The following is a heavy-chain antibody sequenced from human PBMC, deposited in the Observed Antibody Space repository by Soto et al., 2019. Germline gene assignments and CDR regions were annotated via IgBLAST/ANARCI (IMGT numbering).Heavy chain of an antibody. Sequence: QLQLQESGPGLVKPSETLSLTCTVSGGSISSSSYYWGWLRQPPGKGLEWIGTIYYSGSTYYNPSLKSRVTTSVDTSKNQFSLKLSSVTAADTAVYYCARQGSGSYNAFDIWGQGTVVTVSS. CDR3: ARQGSGSYNAFDI. CDR1: GGSISSSSYY. V-gene: IGHV4-39*01. CDR2: IYYSGST. D-gene: IGHD1-26*01. J-gene: IGHJ3*02.